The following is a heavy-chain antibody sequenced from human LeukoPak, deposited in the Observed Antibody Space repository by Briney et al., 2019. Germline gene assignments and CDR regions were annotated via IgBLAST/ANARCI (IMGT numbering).Heavy chain of an antibody. CDR1: GGSISSGSYY. D-gene: IGHD3-10*01. Sequence: SETLSLTCTVSGGSISSGSYYWSWIRQPAGKGLEWIGRIYTSGSTNYNPSLKSRVTISVDTSKNQFSLKLSSVTAADTAVYYCARVLVSGMGLRYFDLWGRGTLVTVSS. J-gene: IGHJ2*01. CDR3: ARVLVSGMGLRYFDL. CDR2: IYTSGST. V-gene: IGHV4-61*02.